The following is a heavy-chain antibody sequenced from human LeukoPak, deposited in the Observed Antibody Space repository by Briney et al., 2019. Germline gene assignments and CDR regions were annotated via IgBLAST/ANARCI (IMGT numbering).Heavy chain of an antibody. J-gene: IGHJ4*02. Sequence: PSETLSLTCTASGGSISSYYWSWIRQPPGKGLEWIGYIYYSGSTNYNPSLKSRVTISVDTSKNQFSLKLSSVTAADTAVYYCARGGRWGGLGYWGQGTLVTVSS. CDR3: ARGGRWGGLGY. CDR1: GGSISSYY. CDR2: IYYSGST. D-gene: IGHD3-16*01. V-gene: IGHV4-59*01.